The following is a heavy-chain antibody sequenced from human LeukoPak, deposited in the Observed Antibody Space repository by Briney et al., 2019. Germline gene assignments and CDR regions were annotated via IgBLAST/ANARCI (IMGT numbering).Heavy chain of an antibody. Sequence: GGSLRLSCAASGFTFSSYAMSWVRQATGKRLEWVSATSGSGGSTYYADSVKGRFTISRDNSKSTLYLQMNSLRAEDTAVYYCANPFSTPRSNYYIDVWGKGTTVTVSS. CDR1: GFTFSSYA. CDR2: TSGSGGST. D-gene: IGHD2-2*01. J-gene: IGHJ6*03. V-gene: IGHV3-23*01. CDR3: ANPFSTPRSNYYIDV.